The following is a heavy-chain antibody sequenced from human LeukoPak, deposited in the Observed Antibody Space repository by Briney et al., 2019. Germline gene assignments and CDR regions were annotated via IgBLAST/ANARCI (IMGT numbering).Heavy chain of an antibody. CDR1: GYTFTGYY. J-gene: IGHJ4*02. CDR2: INPNSGGT. V-gene: IGHV1-2*02. D-gene: IGHD6-19*01. CDR3: AGLASIAVAGKGDY. Sequence: ASVKVSCKASGYTFTGYYMHWVRQAPGQGLEWMGWINPNSGGTNYAQKFQGRVTMTRDTSISTAYMELSRLRSDDTAVYYCAGLASIAVAGKGDYWGQGTLVTVSS.